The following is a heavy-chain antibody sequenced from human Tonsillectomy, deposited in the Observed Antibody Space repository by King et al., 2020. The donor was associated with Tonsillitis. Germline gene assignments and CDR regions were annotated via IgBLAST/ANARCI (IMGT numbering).Heavy chain of an antibody. Sequence: LQLQESGPGLMKPSETLSLTCAVSGYSINSGYYWGWIRQPPGKGLGWIGSIYHGESTYYNPSLKSLVTISVATSKNQFSLKLSSVTAADTAGYYCARDGCSDGSCCWRQALYYFDHWGQGTLVTVSS. J-gene: IGHJ4*02. CDR1: GYSINSGYY. V-gene: IGHV4-38-2*02. CDR2: IYHGEST. CDR3: ARDGCSDGSCCWRQALYYFDH. D-gene: IGHD2-15*01.